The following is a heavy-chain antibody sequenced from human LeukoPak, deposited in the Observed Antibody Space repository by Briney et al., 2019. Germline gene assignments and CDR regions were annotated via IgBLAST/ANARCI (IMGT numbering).Heavy chain of an antibody. Sequence: SETLSLTCAVYGGSFSGYYWSWIRQPPGEGLEWIGEINHSGSTNYNPSLKSRVTISVDTSKNQFSLKLSSVTAADTAVYYCARTNLRAARALFDYWGQGTLVTVSS. CDR1: GGSFSGYY. V-gene: IGHV4-34*01. D-gene: IGHD6-6*01. CDR3: ARTNLRAARALFDY. CDR2: INHSGST. J-gene: IGHJ4*02.